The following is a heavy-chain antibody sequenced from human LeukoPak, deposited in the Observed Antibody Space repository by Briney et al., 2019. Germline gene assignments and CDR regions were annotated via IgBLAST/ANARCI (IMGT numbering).Heavy chain of an antibody. V-gene: IGHV1-69*13. CDR3: ARDSPLGDYGSGSYYKLDV. Sequence: SVKVSCKASGGTFSSYAISWVRQAPGQGLEWMGGIIPIFDTADYAQKFQGRVTITADESTSTAYMDLSSLRSEDTAVYYCARDSPLGDYGSGSYYKLDVWGKGTTVTVSS. CDR2: IIPIFDTA. J-gene: IGHJ6*04. D-gene: IGHD3-10*01. CDR1: GGTFSSYA.